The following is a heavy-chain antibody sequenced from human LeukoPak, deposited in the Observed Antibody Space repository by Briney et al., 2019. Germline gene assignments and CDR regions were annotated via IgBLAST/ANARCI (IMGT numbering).Heavy chain of an antibody. CDR3: ARGGSSPVRNWFDP. Sequence: ASVKVSCKASGYTFINYYMHWVRQAPGQGLEWMGCINPNSGGTNYAQKFQGRVTMTRDTSISTAYMELSRLRSDDTAVYYCARGGSSPVRNWFDPWGQGTLVTVSS. V-gene: IGHV1-2*02. J-gene: IGHJ5*02. D-gene: IGHD2-2*01. CDR1: GYTFINYY. CDR2: INPNSGGT.